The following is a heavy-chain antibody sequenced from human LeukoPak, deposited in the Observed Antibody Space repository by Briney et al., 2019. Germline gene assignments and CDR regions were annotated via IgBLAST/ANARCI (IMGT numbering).Heavy chain of an antibody. V-gene: IGHV4-59*01. J-gene: IGHJ4*02. CDR3: ARVVRAAGYFDY. CDR2: IYYSGST. D-gene: IGHD6-13*01. CDR1: GGSISSYY. Sequence: SETLTLTCTVSGGSISSYYWSWIRQPPGKGLEWIGYIYYSGSTNYNPSLKSRVTISVDTSKNQFSLKLSSVTAADTAVYYCARVVRAAGYFDYWGQGTLVTVSS.